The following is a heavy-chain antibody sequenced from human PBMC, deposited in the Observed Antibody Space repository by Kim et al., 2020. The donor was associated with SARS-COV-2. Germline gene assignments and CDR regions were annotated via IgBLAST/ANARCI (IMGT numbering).Heavy chain of an antibody. V-gene: IGHV4-34*01. CDR1: GESFRNFY. D-gene: IGHD3-10*01. J-gene: IGHJ3*01. CDR3: ARETSRGDDAFDV. CDR2: INHRGST. Sequence: SETLSLTCAVYGESFRNFYWSWIRQPPGKGLEWIGEINHRGSTNYNPSLKSRVTISVDTSKNQFSLRLNSVTAADTAMDYCARETSRGDDAFDVWGQGTMVTVSS.